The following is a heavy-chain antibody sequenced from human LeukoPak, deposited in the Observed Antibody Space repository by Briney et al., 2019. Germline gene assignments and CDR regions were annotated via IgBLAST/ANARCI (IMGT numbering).Heavy chain of an antibody. CDR3: ARGGVYYYGPDDY. Sequence: ASVKVSCKASGYAFINYFINWVRQAPGQGLEWMGWINTYNGNTNYAQKLQGRVTMTTDTSTSTAYMELRSLRSDDTAVYYCARGGVYYYGPDDYWGQGTLVTVSS. D-gene: IGHD3-10*01. CDR2: INTYNGNT. V-gene: IGHV1-18*01. CDR1: GYAFINYF. J-gene: IGHJ4*02.